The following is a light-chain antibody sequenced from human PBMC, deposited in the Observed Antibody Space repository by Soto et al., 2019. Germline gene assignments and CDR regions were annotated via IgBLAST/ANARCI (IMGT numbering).Light chain of an antibody. CDR3: ASWDDNLRGPRWV. Sequence: QSVLAQPPSASGTPGQRVNISCSGSRSNIGSNYVYWYQQFPGTAPKLLIYKNNQRPSGVPDRFSGSKSGTSASLAVSGLRSDDESDYYCASWDDNLRGPRWVFGGGTKLTVL. J-gene: IGLJ3*02. V-gene: IGLV1-47*01. CDR2: KNN. CDR1: RSNIGSNY.